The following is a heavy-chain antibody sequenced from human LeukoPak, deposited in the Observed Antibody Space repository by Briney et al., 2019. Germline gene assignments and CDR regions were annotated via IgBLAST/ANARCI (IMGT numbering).Heavy chain of an antibody. V-gene: IGHV4-59*05. J-gene: IGHJ4*02. D-gene: IGHD1-26*01. CDR2: IYYSGST. Sequence: SETLSLTCTVSAGSISSYYWTWIRQPPGKGLEWIGSIYYSGSTYYNPSLKSRVTISVDTSKNQFSLKLSSVTAADTAVYYCARVGIVGATAGFDYWGQGTLVTVSS. CDR3: ARVGIVGATAGFDY. CDR1: AGSISSYY.